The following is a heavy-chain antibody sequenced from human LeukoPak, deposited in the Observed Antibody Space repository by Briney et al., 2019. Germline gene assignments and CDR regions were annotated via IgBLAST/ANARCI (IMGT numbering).Heavy chain of an antibody. J-gene: IGHJ4*02. Sequence: SVKVSCKTSGGTFRSYAISWVRQAPGQGLEWMGGIIPIFGTANYAQKFQGRVTITADESTGTAYMELSSLRSEDTAIYYCASSKDYHDSSGYARTLDYWGQGTLVTVSS. D-gene: IGHD3-22*01. CDR3: ASSKDYHDSSGYARTLDY. CDR2: IIPIFGTA. CDR1: GGTFRSYA. V-gene: IGHV1-69*13.